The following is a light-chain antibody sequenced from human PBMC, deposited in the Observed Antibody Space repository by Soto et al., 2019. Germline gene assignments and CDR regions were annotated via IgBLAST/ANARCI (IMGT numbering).Light chain of an antibody. J-gene: IGKJ1*01. V-gene: IGKV3-20*01. CDR3: QQYGRSQT. Sequence: EIILTRSPDTVSLSPGERAALSCRASQTVSSNDLAWCQQRPGQAPRLLIYGASTRAAGIPDRFSGSGSGTDFTLTITRLEPEDFALYYCQQYGRSQTFGQGTKVDI. CDR2: GAS. CDR1: QTVSSND.